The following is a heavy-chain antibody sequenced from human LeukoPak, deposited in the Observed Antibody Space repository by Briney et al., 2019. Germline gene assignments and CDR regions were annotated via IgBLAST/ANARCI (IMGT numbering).Heavy chain of an antibody. J-gene: IGHJ4*02. CDR3: VRDEGSSSQPFDY. D-gene: IGHD6-6*01. V-gene: IGHV1-18*01. CDR2: ISAYNGNT. Sequence: ASVTVSCTASGYTFTSYGISWVRQAPGQGLEWMGWISAYNGNTNYVQKVQGRVTMTTDTSTRTAYMELRSLRSDDTAVYCCVRDEGSSSQPFDYWGQGTLVTVSS. CDR1: GYTFTSYG.